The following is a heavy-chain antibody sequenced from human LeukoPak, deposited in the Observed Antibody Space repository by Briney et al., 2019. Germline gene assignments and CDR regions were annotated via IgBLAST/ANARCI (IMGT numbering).Heavy chain of an antibody. CDR1: GFTFSSYS. J-gene: IGHJ6*03. V-gene: IGHV3-21*01. CDR2: ISSSSSYI. Sequence: GGSLRLSCAASGFTFSSYSMNWVRQAPGKGLEWVSSISSSSSYIYYADSVKGRFTFSRDNAKNSLYLQMNSLRAEDTAVYYCARARVVVVPAAIRLNYYYYMDAWGKGTTVTVSS. D-gene: IGHD2-2*02. CDR3: ARARVVVVPAAIRLNYYYYMDA.